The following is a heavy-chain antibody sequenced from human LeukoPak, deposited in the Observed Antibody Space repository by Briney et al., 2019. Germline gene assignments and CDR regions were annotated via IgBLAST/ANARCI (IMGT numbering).Heavy chain of an antibody. J-gene: IGHJ4*02. V-gene: IGHV3-30-3*02. Sequence: GGSLRLSCAASGFTFSSYAMHWVRQAPGKGLEWVAVISYDGSNKYYADSVKGRFTISRDNSKNTLYLQMNTLRGEDTAVYYCATAQVYSSSWDDYWGQGTLVTVSS. CDR3: ATAQVYSSSWDDY. CDR2: ISYDGSNK. D-gene: IGHD6-13*01. CDR1: GFTFSSYA.